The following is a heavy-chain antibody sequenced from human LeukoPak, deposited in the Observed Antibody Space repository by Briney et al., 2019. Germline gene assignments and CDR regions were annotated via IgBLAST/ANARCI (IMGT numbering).Heavy chain of an antibody. D-gene: IGHD1-7*01. CDR1: GFTFSSYA. J-gene: IGHJ4*02. CDR2: ISYDENIK. Sequence: PGRSLRLPCAASGFTFSSYAMHWVRQAPGKGLEWVAAISYDENIKNYADSVKGRFTISRDNAKNSLYLQMNSLRAEDTAVYYCAREASASFFDYWGQGTLVTVSS. CDR3: AREASASFFDY. V-gene: IGHV3-30*04.